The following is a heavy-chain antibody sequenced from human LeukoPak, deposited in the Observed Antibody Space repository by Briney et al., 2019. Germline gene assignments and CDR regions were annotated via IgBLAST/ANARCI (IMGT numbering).Heavy chain of an antibody. V-gene: IGHV3-74*01. Sequence: GGSLRLSCAASGFTFSNYWMHWVRQAPGKGLVWVSRINSDGSSTTYADSVKGRFTISRDNAKDTLYLQMGSLRAEDTAIYYCAKIPSATESFDYWGQGTLVTVSS. CDR3: AKIPSATESFDY. J-gene: IGHJ4*02. CDR2: INSDGSST. CDR1: GFTFSNYW. D-gene: IGHD5-12*01.